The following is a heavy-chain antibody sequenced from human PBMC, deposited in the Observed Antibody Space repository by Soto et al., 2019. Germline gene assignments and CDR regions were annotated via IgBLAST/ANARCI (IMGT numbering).Heavy chain of an antibody. CDR3: ASPNRAIQLLLLAPYYYYGMDV. CDR1: GGTFSSYA. Sequence: QVQLVQSGAEVKKPGSSVKVSCKASGGTFSSYAISWVRQAPGQGLEWMGGIIPIFGTANYAQKFQGRVTSTADESTSKAYLDLSSLRSEDTAVYYFASPNRAIQLLLLAPYYYYGMDVWGQGPTVTVSS. CDR2: IIPIFGTA. D-gene: IGHD2-15*01. J-gene: IGHJ6*02. V-gene: IGHV1-69*01.